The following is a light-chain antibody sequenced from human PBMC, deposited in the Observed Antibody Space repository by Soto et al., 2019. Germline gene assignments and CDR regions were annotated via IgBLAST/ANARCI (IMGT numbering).Light chain of an antibody. J-gene: IGKJ1*01. CDR1: QSIDRW. CDR3: QQYKTYSGT. CDR2: DAS. V-gene: IGKV1-5*01. Sequence: DIQMTQSPSTLSASVGDGVTITCRASQSIDRWLAWYQQKPGKAPKLLIYDASSLASGVPSRFSGIVSGTQFTLTIRGLQPDDLATYYCQQYKTYSGTFGQGTKVDI.